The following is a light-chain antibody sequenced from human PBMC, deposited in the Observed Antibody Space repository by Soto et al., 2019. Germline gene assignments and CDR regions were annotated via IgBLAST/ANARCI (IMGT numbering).Light chain of an antibody. V-gene: IGKV3-15*01. Sequence: EIVMTQSPATLSVSPGERATLSCRASQSVSSKLAWYQQKPGQAPRLLIYDASSRATGIPATFSGSGSGTEFTLTINSLQSEDFAVYYCQQYNNWPWTFGQGTKVDIK. J-gene: IGKJ1*01. CDR2: DAS. CDR3: QQYNNWPWT. CDR1: QSVSSK.